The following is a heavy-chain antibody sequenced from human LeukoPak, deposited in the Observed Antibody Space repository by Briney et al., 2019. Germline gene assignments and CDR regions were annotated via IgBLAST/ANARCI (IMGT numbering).Heavy chain of an antibody. J-gene: IGHJ4*02. CDR3: ARTAGHYDFWSGYFYYFDY. V-gene: IGHV3-74*01. CDR1: GFTFSSYW. Sequence: GGSLRLSCAASGFTFSSYWMHWVRHAPGKGLVWVSRINSDGSSTSYADSVKGRFTISRDNAKNTLYLQMNSLRAEDTAVYYCARTAGHYDFWSGYFYYFDYWGQGTLVTVSS. D-gene: IGHD3-3*01. CDR2: INSDGSST.